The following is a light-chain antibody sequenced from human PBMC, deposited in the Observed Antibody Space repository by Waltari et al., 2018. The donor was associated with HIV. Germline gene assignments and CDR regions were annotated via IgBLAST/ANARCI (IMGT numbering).Light chain of an antibody. J-gene: IGKJ2*01. CDR1: QSVGRN. V-gene: IGKV3-11*01. CDR2: DAS. CDR3: QQRSTPFT. Sequence: DIVLTQSPFTLSLSPGERATLSCRASQSVGRNFAWYQQKTGQAPRLLIFDASKRATGIPARFSGSGSGTDFTLTITSLEPEDFAVYYCQQRSTPFTFGQGTKLEIK.